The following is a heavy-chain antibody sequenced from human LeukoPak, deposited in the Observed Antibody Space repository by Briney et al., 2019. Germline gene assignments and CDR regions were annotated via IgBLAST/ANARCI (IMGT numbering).Heavy chain of an antibody. CDR1: GGTFSSYA. CDR2: IIPIFGTA. CDR3: ARDYTGTTGTNWFDP. V-gene: IGHV1-69*01. D-gene: IGHD1-1*01. J-gene: IGHJ5*02. Sequence: SVKVSCKASGGTFSSYAISWVRQAPGQGLEWVGGIIPIFGTANYAQKFQGRVTITADESTSTAYMELSSLRSEDTAVYYCARDYTGTTGTNWFDPWGQGTLVTVSS.